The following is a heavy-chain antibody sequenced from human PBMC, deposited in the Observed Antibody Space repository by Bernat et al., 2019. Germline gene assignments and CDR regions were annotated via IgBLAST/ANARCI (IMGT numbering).Heavy chain of an antibody. CDR1: GYTFTGYY. CDR2: INPNSGGT. V-gene: IGHV1-2*04. Sequence: QVQLVQSGAEVKKPGASVKVSCKASGYTFTGYYMHWVRQAPGQGLEWVGWINPNSGGTNYAQKFQGWVTMTRDTSISTAYMELSRLRSDDTAVYYCARERADYYDSSGHDAFDIWGQGTMVTVSS. CDR3: ARERADYYDSSGHDAFDI. J-gene: IGHJ3*02. D-gene: IGHD3-22*01.